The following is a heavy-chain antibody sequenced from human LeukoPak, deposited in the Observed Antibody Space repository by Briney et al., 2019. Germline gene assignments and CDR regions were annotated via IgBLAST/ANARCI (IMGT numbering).Heavy chain of an antibody. D-gene: IGHD1-1*01. J-gene: IGHJ3*01. CDR1: TYSIPIGYY. CDR3: ARQLATKGEWAFDV. V-gene: IGHV4-38-2*02. CDR2: INLEGHI. Sequence: KPSETLSLTCSLSTYSIPIGYYWGFIRQSPGKGLEWIGCINLEGHIYYSPFLKSRLYISLDTSRGQFSLKMMSVTAADTAIYFCARQLATKGEWAFDVWGQGTMVIASS.